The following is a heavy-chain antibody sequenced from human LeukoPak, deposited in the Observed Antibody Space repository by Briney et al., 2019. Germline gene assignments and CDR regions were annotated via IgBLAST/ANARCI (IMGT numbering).Heavy chain of an antibody. CDR2: TYYRSKWHY. J-gene: IGHJ4*02. CDR3: ASDSYDFWSDYSARAGFDY. D-gene: IGHD3-3*01. CDR1: GDSVSSNIGA. V-gene: IGHV6-1*01. Sequence: SQTLSLTCVISGDSVSSNIGAWNWIRQSPSRGLEWLGRTYYRSKWHYDYAASVKSRIAINPDTSKNQFSLQLNSVTPEDTAVYYCASDSYDFWSDYSARAGFDYWGQGILVTVSS.